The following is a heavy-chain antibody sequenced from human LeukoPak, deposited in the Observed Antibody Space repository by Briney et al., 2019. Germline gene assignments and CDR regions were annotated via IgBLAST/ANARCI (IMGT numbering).Heavy chain of an antibody. CDR2: IIPIFGTA. J-gene: IGHJ4*02. D-gene: IGHD1-7*01. Sequence: SVKVSCKASGYTFTSYDINWVRQAPGQGLEWMGGIIPIFGTANYAQKFQGRVTITTDESTSTAYMELSSLRSEDTAVYYCARRRPPGTTFQPFDYWGQGTLVTVSS. CDR1: GYTFTSYD. V-gene: IGHV1-69*05. CDR3: ARRRPPGTTFQPFDY.